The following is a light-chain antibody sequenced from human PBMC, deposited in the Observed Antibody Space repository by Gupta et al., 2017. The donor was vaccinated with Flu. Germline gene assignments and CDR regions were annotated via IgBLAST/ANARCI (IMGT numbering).Light chain of an antibody. CDR3: QKYNSARFT. V-gene: IGKV1-27*01. CDR1: QGISNY. CDR2: AAS. Sequence: GDRVTITGRASQGISNYLAWYQQKPGKVPKLLIYAASTLQSGVPSRFSGSGSGTDFTLTISSLQPEDVATYYCQKYNSARFTFGPGTKVDIK. J-gene: IGKJ3*01.